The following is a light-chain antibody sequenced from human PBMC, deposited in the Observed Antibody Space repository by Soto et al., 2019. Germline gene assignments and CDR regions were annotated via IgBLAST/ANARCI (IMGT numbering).Light chain of an antibody. V-gene: IGKV3-20*01. J-gene: IGKJ1*01. CDR3: QKYGSSLWT. CDR2: GAS. CDR1: QSVSSSY. Sequence: EIVLTQSPGTLSLSPGERATLSCRASQSVSSSYLAWYQQKPGQAPRLLIYGASSRATGIPDRFSGSGSGTAFTLTISRLGPEDFAVYYCQKYGSSLWTFGQGTKVDIK.